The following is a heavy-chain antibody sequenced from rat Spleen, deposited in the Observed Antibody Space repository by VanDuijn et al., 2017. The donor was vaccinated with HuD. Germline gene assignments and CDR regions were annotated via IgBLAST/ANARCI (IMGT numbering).Heavy chain of an antibody. J-gene: IGHJ1*01. D-gene: IGHD1-12*01. V-gene: IGHV3-1*01. CDR1: GYSITSNY. CDR3: ARSLSYAHFYWYFDF. CDR2: ISYSGTT. Sequence: EVQLQESGPGLVKPSQSLSLTCSVTGYSITSNYWAWIRKFPGYKMEWMGYISYSGTTSYNPSLKSRISITRDKSKDQFFLQVISVTTEDTATYYCARSLSYAHFYWYFDFWGPGTMVTVSS.